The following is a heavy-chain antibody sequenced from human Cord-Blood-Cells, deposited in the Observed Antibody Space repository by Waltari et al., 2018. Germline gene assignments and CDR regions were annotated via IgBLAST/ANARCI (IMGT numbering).Heavy chain of an antibody. CDR1: GGTLSSYA. D-gene: IGHD6-13*01. V-gene: IGHV1-69*01. CDR3: ARDRVAAAGTGDYFDY. CDR2: IIPIFGTA. J-gene: IGHJ4*02. Sequence: QVPLVQSGAEVKKPGSSAKVSCKASGGTLSSYAISWVRQALGQGLEWMGGIIPIFGTANYAQKFQGRVTITADESTSTAYMELSSRRSEDTAVYYCARDRVAAAGTGDYFDYWGQGTLVTVSS.